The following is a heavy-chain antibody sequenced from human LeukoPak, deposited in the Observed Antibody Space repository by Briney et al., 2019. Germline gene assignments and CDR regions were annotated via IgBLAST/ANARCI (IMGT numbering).Heavy chain of an antibody. CDR1: GFTFSSYS. V-gene: IGHV3-21*01. CDR2: ISSSNSYI. D-gene: IGHD3-3*01. CDR3: ARHAASPYDFWSGYYTDYYYYMDV. J-gene: IGHJ6*03. Sequence: GGSLRLSCAASGFTFSSYSMNWVRQAPGKGLEWVSSISSSNSYIYYADSVKGRFTISRDNAKNSLYLQMNSLRAEDTAVYYCARHAASPYDFWSGYYTDYYYYMDVWGKGTTVTVSS.